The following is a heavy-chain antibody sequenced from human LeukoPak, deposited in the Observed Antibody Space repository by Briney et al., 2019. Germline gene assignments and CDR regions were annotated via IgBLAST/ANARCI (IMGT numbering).Heavy chain of an antibody. CDR3: ARGDKFSGDY. V-gene: IGHV3-7*04. J-gene: IGHJ4*02. Sequence: PGGSLRLSCAASGFTFSTYWMSWVRQAPGKGLEWVANIHQDGNEKYYVDSVKGRFNISRDNAKNSLYLQMNRLRAEDTAVYYCARGDKFSGDYWGQGPLVTVSS. CDR2: IHQDGNEK. D-gene: IGHD2-15*01. CDR1: GFTFSTYW.